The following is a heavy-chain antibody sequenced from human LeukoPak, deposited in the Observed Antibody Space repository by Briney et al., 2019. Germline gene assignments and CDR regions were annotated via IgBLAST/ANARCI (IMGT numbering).Heavy chain of an antibody. Sequence: ASVKVSCKASGYTLAAYYLHWVRQAPGQGLEWMGRINPNSGGTTYAQKFQGRVTMTRDTSIGTAYMELSSLRSDDTAVYYCARPYYESSGLYVDAFDIWGQGTMVTVSS. D-gene: IGHD3-22*01. CDR2: INPNSGGT. J-gene: IGHJ3*02. CDR1: GYTLAAYY. CDR3: ARPYYESSGLYVDAFDI. V-gene: IGHV1-2*06.